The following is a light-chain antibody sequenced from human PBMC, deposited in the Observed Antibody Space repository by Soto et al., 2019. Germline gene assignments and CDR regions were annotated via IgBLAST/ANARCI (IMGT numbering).Light chain of an antibody. V-gene: IGKV3-15*01. J-gene: IGKJ4*01. CDR2: AAS. Sequence: EIVMTQSPATLSVSPGDRATLSCRAGESVSTNLAWYQQKSGQAPRLLIYAASSRAIGIPARFSGKGSGTQFILTLICQEAEDFAVYYCQQYDIGSGFGGGTKVEIK. CDR1: ESVSTN. CDR3: QQYDIGSG.